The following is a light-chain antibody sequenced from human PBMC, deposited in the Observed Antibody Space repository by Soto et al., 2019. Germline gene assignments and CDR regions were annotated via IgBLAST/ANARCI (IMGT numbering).Light chain of an antibody. CDR3: QNRDVWQST. J-gene: IGKJ4*01. CDR2: DAS. V-gene: IGKV3-11*01. CDR1: QSVRSL. Sequence: EIVLPQSPATLSLSPGERAALSCRTSQSVRSLLVWYQQKTGQAPRLLIYDASIKATGIPARFSGSGSETYFALTINSQEPEDFAVYNCQNRDVWQSTFSGGTKVEIK.